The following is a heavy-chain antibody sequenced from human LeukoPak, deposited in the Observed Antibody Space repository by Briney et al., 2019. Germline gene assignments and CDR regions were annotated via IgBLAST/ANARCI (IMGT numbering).Heavy chain of an antibody. D-gene: IGHD3-10*01. V-gene: IGHV4-34*12. CDR2: IFYRGST. CDR1: GGSFSGYY. J-gene: IGHJ3*02. Sequence: SENLSLTCAVYGGSFSGYYWSWIRQPPGKGLEWIGNIFYRGSTYYSPSLKSRVTISLDTSRNQFSLKLNSVTAADTAVYYCAKSNGYGLVDIWGQGTMVTVSS. CDR3: AKSNGYGLVDI.